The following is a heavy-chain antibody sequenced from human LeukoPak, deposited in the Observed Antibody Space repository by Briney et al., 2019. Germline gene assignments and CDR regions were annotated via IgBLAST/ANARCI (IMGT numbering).Heavy chain of an antibody. V-gene: IGHV4-4*07. CDR2: IQTTGST. J-gene: IGHJ4*02. CDR1: SASSSIAY. CDR3: AKGRWRTPMISPYYFVL. D-gene: IGHD3-16*01. Sequence: SETLSLTCTLSSASSSIAYWSWIRQPAGKGLEWIGRIQTTGSTHYNPSLQSRVTMTVDTSKNQFSLNLNSVTAADTAVYYCAKGRWRTPMISPYYFVLWGQGALVTVSS.